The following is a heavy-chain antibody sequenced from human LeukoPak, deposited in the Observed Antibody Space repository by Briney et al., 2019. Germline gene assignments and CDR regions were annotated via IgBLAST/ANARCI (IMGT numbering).Heavy chain of an antibody. V-gene: IGHV5-51*01. CDR1: GYSFTSYW. J-gene: IGHJ3*02. CDR3: ARMAAAGSDAFDI. CDR2: IYPGDSDT. Sequence: GKSLKISCKGSGYSFTSYWIGWVRQMPGKGLEWMGIIYPGDSDTRYSPSFQGQVTISADKSISTAYLQWSSLKASDTAMYYCARMAAAGSDAFDIWGQGTMVTVSS. D-gene: IGHD6-13*01.